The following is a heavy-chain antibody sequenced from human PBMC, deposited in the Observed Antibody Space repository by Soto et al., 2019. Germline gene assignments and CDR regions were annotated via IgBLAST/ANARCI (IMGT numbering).Heavy chain of an antibody. CDR2: VYFNGNT. CDR1: AASFSKYY. Sequence: NPSETLSLTCTVSAASFSKYYWTWIRQPPGKGLEWIGYVYFNGNTNYNPSLKRRVSISIDTSKNQISLTLNSVTAADTAVYYCASVTFGGVVLAHWGQGTLVTVSS. CDR3: ASVTFGGVVLAH. V-gene: IGHV4-59*01. D-gene: IGHD3-16*01. J-gene: IGHJ4*02.